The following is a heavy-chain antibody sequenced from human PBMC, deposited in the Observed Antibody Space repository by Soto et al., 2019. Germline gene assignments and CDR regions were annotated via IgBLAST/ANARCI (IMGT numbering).Heavy chain of an antibody. D-gene: IGHD2-15*01. Sequence: QVQLQESGPGLVKPSETLSLTCTVSGVSINSYYWSWIRQPPGKGLEWLGYIYHSGSTNYNPSLKSLVPMYIETYKSQFSLKLTSVSAAGTAVYYCASYCREAQYYLHLWGKGAKVSVSS. J-gene: IGHJ6*03. CDR1: GVSINSYY. V-gene: IGHV4-59*01. CDR3: ASYCREAQYYLHL. CDR2: IYHSGST.